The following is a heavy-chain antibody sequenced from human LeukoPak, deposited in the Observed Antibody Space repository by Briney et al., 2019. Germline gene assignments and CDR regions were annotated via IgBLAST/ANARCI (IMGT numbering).Heavy chain of an antibody. D-gene: IGHD6-13*01. V-gene: IGHV3-66*01. Sequence: GGSLRLSCAVFGFTVSGNYMSWVRQAPRKGLEWVSAIYTDGNTHYAGSVKGRFTISRDSFRNTLYLQMNSLRAEDTAVYYCARGPPPGAQSSWFSRSAEYFQHWGQGTLVTVSS. CDR2: IYTDGNT. CDR3: ARGPPPGAQSSWFSRSAEYFQH. CDR1: GFTVSGNY. J-gene: IGHJ1*01.